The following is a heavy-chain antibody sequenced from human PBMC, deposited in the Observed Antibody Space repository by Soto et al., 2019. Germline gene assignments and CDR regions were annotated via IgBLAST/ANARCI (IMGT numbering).Heavy chain of an antibody. Sequence: EVQLVESGGGLVQPGGSLRLSCAASGFTFSSYCMSWVRQAPGKGLEWVANIKQDGSEKYYVDSVKGRFTISRDNAKNSLYLQMNSLRAEDTAVYYCARHWYLLLRAFDIWGQGTMVTVSS. J-gene: IGHJ3*02. V-gene: IGHV3-7*01. CDR3: ARHWYLLLRAFDI. D-gene: IGHD2-15*01. CDR2: IKQDGSEK. CDR1: GFTFSSYC.